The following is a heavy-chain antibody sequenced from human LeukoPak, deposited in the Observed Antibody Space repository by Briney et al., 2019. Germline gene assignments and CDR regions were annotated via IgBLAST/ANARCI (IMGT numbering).Heavy chain of an antibody. CDR3: VGYYYGSGSYHNYPNFDY. Sequence: SETLSLTCAVYGGSFSGHCGSWIRQPPGKGLEWIGEINHRGSTNYHPSLKSRVTISGDTSKNQFSLKLSSVTAADTAVYYCVGYYYGSGSYHNYPNFDYWGQGTLVTVSS. CDR2: INHRGST. CDR1: GGSFSGHC. V-gene: IGHV4-34*01. J-gene: IGHJ4*02. D-gene: IGHD3-10*01.